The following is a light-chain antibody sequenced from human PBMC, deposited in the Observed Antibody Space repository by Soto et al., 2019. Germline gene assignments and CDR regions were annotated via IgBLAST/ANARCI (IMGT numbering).Light chain of an antibody. J-gene: IGLJ3*02. Sequence: QSALTQPASVSGSPGQSITISCTGTSSDVGVYNYVSWFQHHPGKAPKVIIYDVSNRPSGVSTRFSGSKSGSTASLTISGLQADDEADYYCNSYTSGSTWVFGGVTKLTVL. CDR1: SSDVGVYNY. CDR2: DVS. V-gene: IGLV2-14*03. CDR3: NSYTSGSTWV.